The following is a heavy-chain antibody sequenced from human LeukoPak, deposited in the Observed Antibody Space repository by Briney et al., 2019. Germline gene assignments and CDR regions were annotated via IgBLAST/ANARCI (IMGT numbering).Heavy chain of an antibody. CDR3: ARDLRGSGSYGY. V-gene: IGHV4-39*07. J-gene: IGHJ4*02. Sequence: SETLSLTCTVSGGSISSSSYYWGWIRQPPGKGLEWIGSIYYSGSTYYNPSLKSRVTISVDTSKNQFSLKLSSVTAADTAVYYCARDLRGSGSYGYWGQGTLVTVSS. D-gene: IGHD3-10*01. CDR1: GGSISSSSYY. CDR2: IYYSGST.